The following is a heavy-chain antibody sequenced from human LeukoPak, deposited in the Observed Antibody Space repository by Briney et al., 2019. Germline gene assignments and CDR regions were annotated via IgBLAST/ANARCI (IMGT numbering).Heavy chain of an antibody. CDR2: IIPIFGTA. CDR3: ARGYCSGGSCYRGAFDI. D-gene: IGHD2-15*01. CDR1: GGTFSSYA. Sequence: SVKVSCKASGGTFSSYAISWVRQAPGQGLEWMGGIIPIFGTANYAQKFQGRVTITADESTSTAYMELSSLRSEDTAVYYCARGYCSGGSCYRGAFDIWGQGTMVTVSS. J-gene: IGHJ3*02. V-gene: IGHV1-69*13.